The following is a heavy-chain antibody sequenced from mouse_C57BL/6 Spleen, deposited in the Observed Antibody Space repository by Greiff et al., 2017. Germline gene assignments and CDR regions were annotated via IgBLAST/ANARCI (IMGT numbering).Heavy chain of an antibody. CDR2: IRNKANGYTT. Sequence: EVHLVESGGGLVQPGGSLSLSCAASGFTFTDYYMSWVRQPPGKALEWLGFIRNKANGYTTEYSASVKGRFTISRENSQSILYLQMNALRAEDSATYYCARWSDYDGYYFDYWGQGTTLTVSS. J-gene: IGHJ2*01. CDR1: GFTFTDYY. D-gene: IGHD2-4*01. CDR3: ARWSDYDGYYFDY. V-gene: IGHV7-3*01.